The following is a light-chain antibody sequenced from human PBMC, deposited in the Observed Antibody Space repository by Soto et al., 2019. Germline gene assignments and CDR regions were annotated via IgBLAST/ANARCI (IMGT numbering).Light chain of an antibody. CDR2: KAS. J-gene: IGKJ1*01. CDR3: QQYDTKSRT. CDR1: QSLSGW. V-gene: IGKV1-5*03. Sequence: DIQMTQSPSSLSASVGDRVTITCRARQSLSGWLAWYQQKPGKAPKLLISKASNLESGVPSRFSGSGSGTEFTLTISSLQPDDFATYYCQQYDTKSRTFGHGTKVEIK.